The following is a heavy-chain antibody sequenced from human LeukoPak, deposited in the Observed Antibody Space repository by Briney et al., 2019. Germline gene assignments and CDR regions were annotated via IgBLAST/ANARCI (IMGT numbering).Heavy chain of an antibody. J-gene: IGHJ6*03. V-gene: IGHV1-69*05. Sequence: SVKVSCKASGGTFSSYAISWVRQAPGQGLEWMGGIIPIFGTANYAQKFQGRVTITTDESTSTAYMELSSLRSEDTAVYYCAAVVVPAALYPYYYYMDVWGKGTTVTVSS. CDR1: GGTFSSYA. CDR2: IIPIFGTA. D-gene: IGHD2-2*01. CDR3: AAVVVPAALYPYYYYMDV.